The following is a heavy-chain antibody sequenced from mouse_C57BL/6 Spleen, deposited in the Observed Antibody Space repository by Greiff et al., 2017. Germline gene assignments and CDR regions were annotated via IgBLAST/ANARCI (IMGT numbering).Heavy chain of an antibody. Sequence: QVQLKQPGAELVMPGASVKLSCKASGYTFTSYWMHWVKQRPGQGLEWIGEIDPSDSYTNYNPKFKGKSTLTVDKSSSTAYMQLSSLTSEDSAVYYCARGTPGRGWYFDVWGTGTTVTVSS. J-gene: IGHJ1*03. D-gene: IGHD3-3*01. CDR2: IDPSDSYT. V-gene: IGHV1-69*01. CDR3: ARGTPGRGWYFDV. CDR1: GYTFTSYW.